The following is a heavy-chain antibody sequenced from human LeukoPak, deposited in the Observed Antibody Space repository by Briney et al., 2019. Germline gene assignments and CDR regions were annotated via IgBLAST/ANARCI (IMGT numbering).Heavy chain of an antibody. CDR2: IKSDGSST. CDR3: VRDSSSWYYDY. J-gene: IGHJ4*02. V-gene: IGHV3-74*01. D-gene: IGHD6-13*01. Sequence: GGSLRLSCAASGFMFSRYWMHWVRQAPGKGLVWVSHIKSDGSSTTYADSVKGRFTISRDNAKSTLCLQMNSLRVEDTAVYYCVRDSSSWYYDYWGQGTLVTVSS. CDR1: GFMFSRYW.